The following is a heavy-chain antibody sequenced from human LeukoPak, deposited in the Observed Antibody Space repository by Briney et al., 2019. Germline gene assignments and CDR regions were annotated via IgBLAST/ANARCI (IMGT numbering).Heavy chain of an antibody. CDR2: ISGSGGST. J-gene: IGHJ4*02. V-gene: IGHV3-23*01. CDR3: AKDTHFVVVTASTFDY. CDR1: GFTFSSYA. Sequence: GGSLRLSCAASGFTFSSYAMSWVRQAPGKGLEWDSAISGSGGSTYYADSVKGRFTISRDNSKNTLYVQINSLRAEDTAVYYCAKDTHFVVVTASTFDYWGQGTLVTVSS. D-gene: IGHD2-21*02.